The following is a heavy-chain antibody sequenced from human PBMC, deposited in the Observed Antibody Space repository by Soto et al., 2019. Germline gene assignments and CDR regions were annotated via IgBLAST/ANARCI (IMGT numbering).Heavy chain of an antibody. D-gene: IGHD5-12*01. CDR2: IYHSGST. V-gene: IGHV4-4*02. CDR1: GGSISSSNW. Sequence: SETLSLTCAVSGGSISSSNWWSWVRQPPGKGLEWIGEIYHSGSTNYSPSLKSRVTISVDKSKNQFSLKLSSVTAADTAVYYCARATVEMATITFHYWGQGTLVTVSS. J-gene: IGHJ4*02. CDR3: ARATVEMATITFHY.